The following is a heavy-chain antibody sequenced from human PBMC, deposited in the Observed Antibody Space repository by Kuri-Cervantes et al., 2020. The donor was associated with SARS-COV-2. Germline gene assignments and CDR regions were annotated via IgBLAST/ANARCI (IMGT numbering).Heavy chain of an antibody. V-gene: IGHV4-59*01. J-gene: IGHJ6*02. CDR3: ARVPPIVVVPAAMPSYHYYYYGMDV. CDR2: TYYSGST. D-gene: IGHD2-2*01. Sequence: SETLSLTCTVSGGSISSYYLSWIRQPPGKGLEWIGYTYYSGSTNYKPYLKGRVTISVDTSKNQFSLKLSYVTAADTAVYYRARVPPIVVVPAAMPSYHYYYYGMDVWGQATTVTVSS. CDR1: GGSISSYY.